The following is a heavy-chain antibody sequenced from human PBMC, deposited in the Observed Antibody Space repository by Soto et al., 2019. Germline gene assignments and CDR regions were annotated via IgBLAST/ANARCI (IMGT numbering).Heavy chain of an antibody. D-gene: IGHD5-12*01. CDR2: IIPIFGTA. Sequence: GASVKCSCKASGGTFSSYAISWVRQAPGQGLEWMGGIIPIFGTANYAQKFQGRVTITADKSTSTAYMELSSLRSEDTAVYYCARDEEMATPNAFDIWGQGTMVTVSS. J-gene: IGHJ3*02. CDR3: ARDEEMATPNAFDI. V-gene: IGHV1-69*06. CDR1: GGTFSSYA.